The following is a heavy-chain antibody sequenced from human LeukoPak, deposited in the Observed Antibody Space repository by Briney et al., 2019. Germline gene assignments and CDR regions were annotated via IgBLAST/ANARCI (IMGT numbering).Heavy chain of an antibody. Sequence: GGSLRLSCAASGFTFSSYSMNWVRQAPGKGLEWVSYISSSSSTIYYADSVKGRFTISRDNAKNSLYLQMNSLRAEDTAVYYCAAGGDYYDSSGYPSYFDYWGQGTLVTVSS. J-gene: IGHJ4*02. CDR3: AAGGDYYDSSGYPSYFDY. V-gene: IGHV3-48*01. D-gene: IGHD3-22*01. CDR1: GFTFSSYS. CDR2: ISSSSSTI.